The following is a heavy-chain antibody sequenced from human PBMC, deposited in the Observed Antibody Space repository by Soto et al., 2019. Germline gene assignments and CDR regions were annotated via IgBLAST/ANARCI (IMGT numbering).Heavy chain of an antibody. V-gene: IGHV3-23*01. D-gene: IGHD5-12*01. CDR1: GFTFSSYA. CDR3: AKTSFPEGVVTIGELYY. Sequence: EVQLLESGGGLVQPGGSLRLSCAASGFTFSSYAMNWVRQAPGKGLEWVSRVRGSGGGIYYADSVNGRFTISRDNSKNTLYLQMNSLRAEDTAIYYCAKTSFPEGVVTIGELYYWGQGTLVTVSS. J-gene: IGHJ4*02. CDR2: VRGSGGGI.